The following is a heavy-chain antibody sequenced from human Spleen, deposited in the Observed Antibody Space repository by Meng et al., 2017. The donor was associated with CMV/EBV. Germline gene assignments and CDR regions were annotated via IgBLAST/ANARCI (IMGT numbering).Heavy chain of an antibody. Sequence: GGSLRLSCAASEFAFSSYAMHWVRQAPGKGLEWVAFIRYDGSNKYYADSVKGRFTISRDNSKNSLYLQMNSLRAEDTAVYYCARDQDGDSTAGGGFDPWGQGTLVTVSS. D-gene: IGHD4-17*01. CDR3: ARDQDGDSTAGGGFDP. J-gene: IGHJ5*02. V-gene: IGHV3-30*02. CDR1: EFAFSSYA. CDR2: IRYDGSNK.